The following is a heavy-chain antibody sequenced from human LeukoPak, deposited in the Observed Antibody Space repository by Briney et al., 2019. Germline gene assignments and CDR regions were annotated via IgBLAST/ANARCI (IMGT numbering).Heavy chain of an antibody. CDR3: ARDTYCSSISCYKGYYYYMDV. J-gene: IGHJ6*03. CDR2: IYTSGST. V-gene: IGHV4-4*07. Sequence: SETLSLTCTVSGGSISSYYWSWIRQPAGKGLEWIGRIYTSGSTNYNLSLKSRVTMSVDTSKNQFSLKLSSVTAADTAVYYCARDTYCSSISCYKGYYYYMDVWGKGTTVTVSS. D-gene: IGHD2-2*02. CDR1: GGSISSYY.